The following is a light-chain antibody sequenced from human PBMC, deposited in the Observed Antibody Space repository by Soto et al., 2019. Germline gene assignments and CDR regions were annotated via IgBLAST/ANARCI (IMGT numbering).Light chain of an antibody. CDR3: QQFINSPYMYI. V-gene: IGKV3-20*01. J-gene: IGKJ2*01. CDR2: GAS. CDR1: QDVGTNY. Sequence: EIVLTQSPGTLSLSPGEGATLSCRSSQDVGTNYLAWYQQKPGQAPRLLIFGASNRASGVPGRFSGSGSGTDFTLTISRLEPEDSAVYYCQQFINSPYMYIFGQGTKLEI.